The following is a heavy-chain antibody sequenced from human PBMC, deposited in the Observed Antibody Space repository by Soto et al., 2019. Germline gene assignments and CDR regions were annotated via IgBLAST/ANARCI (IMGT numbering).Heavy chain of an antibody. CDR3: AKEVAMVYAARTPDY. CDR1: GWTFSSYG. J-gene: IGHJ4*02. V-gene: IGHV3-30*18. D-gene: IGHD2-8*01. Sequence: RISGARCGWTFSSYGLHSVRQAQGKGLEWVAVISYDGSNKYYADSVKGRFTISRDNSKNTLYLQMNSLRAEDTAVYYCAKEVAMVYAARTPDYWGQGTLVTVSS. CDR2: ISYDGSNK.